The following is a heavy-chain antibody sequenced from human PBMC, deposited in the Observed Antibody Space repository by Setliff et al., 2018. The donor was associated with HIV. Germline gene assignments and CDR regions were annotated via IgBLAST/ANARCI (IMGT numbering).Heavy chain of an antibody. CDR3: ARAVLYSGSYYPFDY. CDR1: GYSFTGYY. V-gene: IGHV1-46*01. J-gene: IGHJ4*02. CDR2: VNPSTGRT. D-gene: IGHD1-26*01. Sequence: ASVKVSCKASGYSFTGYYVNWVRQAPGQGLEWLGTVNPSTGRTTYAQNFQGRVAMTRDSSTNTVYMEVSSLKSDDTAVYYCARAVLYSGSYYPFDYWGQGGLVTVSS.